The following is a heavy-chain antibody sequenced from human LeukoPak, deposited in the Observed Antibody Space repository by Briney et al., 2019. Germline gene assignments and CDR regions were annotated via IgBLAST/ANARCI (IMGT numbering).Heavy chain of an antibody. CDR3: ARDWYHAIDY. D-gene: IGHD2-2*01. CDR2: IESDGSRT. V-gene: IGHV3-74*03. J-gene: IGHJ4*02. CDR1: GFTFSSTW. Sequence: GGSLRLSRAASGFTFSSTWMHWVRQVPGKELVWVARIESDGSRTTYAESVKGRFTISRDNAKNTLYLEMNSLRAEDTAVYYCARDWYHAIDYWGQGTLVTVSS.